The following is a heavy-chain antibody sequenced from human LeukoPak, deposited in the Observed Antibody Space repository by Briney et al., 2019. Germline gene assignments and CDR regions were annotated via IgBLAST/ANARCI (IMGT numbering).Heavy chain of an antibody. J-gene: IGHJ4*02. CDR2: IYYSGST. V-gene: IGHV4-39*07. CDR1: GGSISSSSYY. D-gene: IGHD6-19*01. CDR3: ARNSGWYEGLDY. Sequence: SETLSLTCTVSGGSISSSSYYWGWIRQPPGKGLEWIGSIYYSGSTYYNPSLKSRVTISVDTSKNQFSLKLSSVTAADTAVYYCARNSGWYEGLDYWGQGTLVTVSS.